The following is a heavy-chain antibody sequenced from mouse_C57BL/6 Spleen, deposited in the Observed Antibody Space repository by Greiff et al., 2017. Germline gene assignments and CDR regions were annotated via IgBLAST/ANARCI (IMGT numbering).Heavy chain of an antibody. J-gene: IGHJ1*03. V-gene: IGHV1-81*01. CDR2: IYPRSGNT. D-gene: IGHD1-1*01. CDR1: GYTFTSYG. Sequence: QVQLQQSGAELARPGASVKLSCKASGYTFTSYGISWVKQRTGQGLEWIGEIYPRSGNTYYNEKFKGKATLTADKSSSTAYMELRSLTSEDSAVYFCARGITTVVAPDFDVWGTGTTVTVSS. CDR3: ARGITTVVAPDFDV.